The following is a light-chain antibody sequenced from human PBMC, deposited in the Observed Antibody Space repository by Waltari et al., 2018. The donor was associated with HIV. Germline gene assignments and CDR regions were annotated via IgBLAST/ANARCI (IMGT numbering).Light chain of an antibody. J-gene: IGKJ4*01. CDR2: WAS. V-gene: IGKV4-1*01. CDR3: QQTYTIPPT. CDR1: QNVFYSSNNKNY. Sequence: DIVMTQSPDSLAVSLGERATIKCKSSQNVFYSSNNKNYLSLYQQKPGQPPKLISYWASRRQSVVPDLFSGSGSGTDFTLTISSLQAEDVAVYFCQQTYTIPPTFGGGTKVEIK.